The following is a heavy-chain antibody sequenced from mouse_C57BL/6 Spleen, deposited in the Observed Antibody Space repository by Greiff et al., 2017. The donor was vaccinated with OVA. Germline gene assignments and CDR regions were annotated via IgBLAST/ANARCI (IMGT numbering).Heavy chain of an antibody. Sequence: VKQSCKASGYTFTSYWMDWVKQRPGQGLEWIGNIYPSDSETHYNQKFKDKATLTVDKSSSTAYMQLSSLTSEDSAVYYCARFDYWGQGTTLTVSS. CDR2: IYPSDSET. CDR3: ARFDY. J-gene: IGHJ2*01. V-gene: IGHV1-61*01. CDR1: GYTFTSYW.